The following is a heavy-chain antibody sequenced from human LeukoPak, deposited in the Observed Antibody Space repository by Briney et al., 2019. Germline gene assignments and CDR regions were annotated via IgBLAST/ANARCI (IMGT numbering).Heavy chain of an antibody. CDR3: ARDGVSQSPDGYMDV. CDR2: ISYDGSNK. CDR1: GFTFSSYA. D-gene: IGHD2-8*01. J-gene: IGHJ6*03. Sequence: HPGGSLRLSCAASGFTFSSYAMHWVRQAPGKGLEWVAVISYDGSNKYYADSVKGRFTISRDNSKNTLYLQMNSLRAEDTAVYYCARDGVSQSPDGYMDVWGKGTTVTVSS. V-gene: IGHV3-30*01.